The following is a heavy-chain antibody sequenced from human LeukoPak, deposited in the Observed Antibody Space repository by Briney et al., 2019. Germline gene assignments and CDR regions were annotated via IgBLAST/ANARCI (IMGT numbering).Heavy chain of an antibody. J-gene: IGHJ5*02. Sequence: GASVKVSCKASGYTFTSYGISWVRQAPGQGLEWMGWISPYNGNTDYSQKLQGRVTMTTDTSTSTVYMELSSLRSEDTAVYYCARGVWFGELLAWFDPWGQGTLVTVSS. CDR2: ISPYNGNT. CDR1: GYTFTSYG. CDR3: ARGVWFGELLAWFDP. D-gene: IGHD3-10*01. V-gene: IGHV1-18*01.